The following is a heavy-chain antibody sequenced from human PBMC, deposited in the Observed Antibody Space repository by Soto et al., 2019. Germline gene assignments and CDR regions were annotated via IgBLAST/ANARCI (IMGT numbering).Heavy chain of an antibody. J-gene: IGHJ5*02. CDR3: ARSYFTISPWLGFDP. Sequence: QVQLQESGPGLVKPSQTLSLTCTVSGGSISSGGYYWSWIRQHPGKGLGWIGYIFYSGSTYYNPSLKSRVTISVDTSKNQFSLKLSSVTAADTAVYYCARSYFTISPWLGFDPWGQGTLVTVSS. V-gene: IGHV4-31*03. CDR2: IFYSGST. D-gene: IGHD3-3*01. CDR1: GGSISSGGYY.